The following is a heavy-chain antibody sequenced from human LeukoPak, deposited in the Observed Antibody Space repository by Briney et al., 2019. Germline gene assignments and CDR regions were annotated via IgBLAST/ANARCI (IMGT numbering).Heavy chain of an antibody. CDR3: ASGTYYYDSSGYDFDY. CDR2: ISAYNGNT. J-gene: IGHJ4*02. V-gene: IGHV1-18*04. CDR1: GYTFTSYA. Sequence: ASVKVSCKASGYTFTSYAMNWVRQAPGQGLEWMGWISAYNGNTNYAQKLQGRVTMTTDTSTSTAYMELRSLRSDDTAVYYCASGTYYYDSSGYDFDYWGQGTLVTVSS. D-gene: IGHD3-22*01.